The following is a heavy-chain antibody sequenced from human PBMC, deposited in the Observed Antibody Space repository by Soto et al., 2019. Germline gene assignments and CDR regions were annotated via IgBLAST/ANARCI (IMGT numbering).Heavy chain of an antibody. J-gene: IGHJ4*02. V-gene: IGHV3-23*01. CDR3: AKDQAGDAYNYGY. D-gene: IGHD5-12*01. CDR1: GFNFRNYA. Sequence: EVQLLESGGGLVQPGGSLRLSCAASGFNFRNYAMSWVRQAPGKGLEWVSVISGSGGSTFYADSVKGRFTISRDNSKNTLYMQMNSLRAEDTAVYYCAKDQAGDAYNYGYWGQGTLVTVS. CDR2: ISGSGGST.